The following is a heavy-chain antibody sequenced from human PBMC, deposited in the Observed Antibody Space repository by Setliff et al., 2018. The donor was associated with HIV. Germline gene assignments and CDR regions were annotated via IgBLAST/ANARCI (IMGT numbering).Heavy chain of an antibody. D-gene: IGHD4-17*01. V-gene: IGHV4-59*01. CDR3: ARVQMAYAAFDV. Sequence: SETLSLTCTVSGGSINNYYWSWIRQPPGKGLEWIGYIYYSGTTNYNPSLKSRVSISVDTSKNQFSLKLTSVTAADTAVYYCARVQMAYAAFDVWGQGTMVTVSS. CDR1: GGSINNYY. CDR2: IYYSGTT. J-gene: IGHJ3*01.